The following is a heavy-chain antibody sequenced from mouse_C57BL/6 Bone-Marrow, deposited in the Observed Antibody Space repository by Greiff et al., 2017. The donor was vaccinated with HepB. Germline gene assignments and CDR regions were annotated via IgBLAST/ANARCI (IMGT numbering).Heavy chain of an antibody. J-gene: IGHJ1*03. V-gene: IGHV5-4*01. CDR2: ISDGGSYT. Sequence: EVQLVESGGGLVKPGGSLKLSCAASGFTFSSYAMSWVRQTPEKRLEWVATISDGGSYTYYPDNVKGRFTISRDNAKNNLYLQMSHLKSEDTAMYYCARALYYGSWYFDVWGTGTTVTVSS. CDR1: GFTFSSYA. CDR3: ARALYYGSWYFDV. D-gene: IGHD1-1*01.